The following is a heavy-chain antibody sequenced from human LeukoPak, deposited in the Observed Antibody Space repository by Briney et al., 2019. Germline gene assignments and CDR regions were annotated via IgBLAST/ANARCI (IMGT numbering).Heavy chain of an antibody. Sequence: ASVTVSCTASGYTFTGYYMHWVRQAPGQGLEWMGWINPNSGGTNFAQKFQGRVTMTRDTSISTAYMELSSLRSDDTAVYYCAIQSRDYGDLNFDYWGQGTLVTVSS. CDR2: INPNSGGT. J-gene: IGHJ4*02. V-gene: IGHV1-2*02. CDR1: GYTFTGYY. CDR3: AIQSRDYGDLNFDY. D-gene: IGHD4-17*01.